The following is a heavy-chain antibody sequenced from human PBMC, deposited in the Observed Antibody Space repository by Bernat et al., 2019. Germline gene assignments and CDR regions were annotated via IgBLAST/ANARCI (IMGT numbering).Heavy chain of an antibody. CDR1: GFIFSSYG. Sequence: QVQLVESGGGVVQPGRSLRLSCAASGFIFSSYGMHWVRQAPGKGLEWLAVIWYDGSNKYYADSVKGRFTISRDNSKNTLYLQMNSLRAEDTAVYYCAGDLSERWPETPNFFGYWGKGTLVTVSS. CDR2: IWYDGSNK. D-gene: IGHD2/OR15-2a*01. V-gene: IGHV3-33*01. CDR3: AGDLSERWPETPNFFGY. J-gene: IGHJ4*02.